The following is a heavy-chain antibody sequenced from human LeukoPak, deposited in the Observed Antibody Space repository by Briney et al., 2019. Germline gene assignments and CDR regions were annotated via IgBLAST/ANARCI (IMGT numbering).Heavy chain of an antibody. J-gene: IGHJ6*03. V-gene: IGHV4-34*01. CDR3: ARGKGTRIAAAGSRNYYYYMDV. D-gene: IGHD6-13*01. CDR2: INHSGST. CDR1: GGSFSGYY. Sequence: PSETLSLTCAVYGGSFSGYYWSWIRQPPGKGLEWIGEINHSGSTNYNPSPKSRVTISVDTPKNQFSLKLSSVTAADTAVYYCARGKGTRIAAAGSRNYYYYMDVWGKGTTVTVSS.